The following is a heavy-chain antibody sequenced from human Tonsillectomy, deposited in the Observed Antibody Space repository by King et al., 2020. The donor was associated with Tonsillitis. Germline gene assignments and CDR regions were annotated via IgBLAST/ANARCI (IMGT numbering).Heavy chain of an antibody. Sequence: QLVQSGAEVKKPGSSVKVSCKASGGTFSTYALSWVRQAPGQGLEWMGGIIPIFCTANYAQKFQGRVTITADESTSTTNMELSSLKSEDTAVYYCARAGSLAARPPYDYWGQGTLVTVSS. CDR3: ARAGSLAARPPYDY. V-gene: IGHV1-69*01. D-gene: IGHD6-6*01. CDR2: IIPIFCTA. CDR1: GGTFSTYA. J-gene: IGHJ4*02.